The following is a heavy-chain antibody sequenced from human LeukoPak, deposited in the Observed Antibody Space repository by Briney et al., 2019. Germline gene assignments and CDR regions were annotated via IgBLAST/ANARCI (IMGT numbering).Heavy chain of an antibody. CDR3: AREFLGY. CDR1: GFTFNSYS. CDR2: ISSSSNTI. D-gene: IGHD3-16*01. V-gene: IGHV3-48*01. J-gene: IGHJ4*02. Sequence: PGGSLRLSXVASGFTFNSYSMNWVRQAPGKGLEWVSYISSSSNTIYYADSVKGRFTISRDNAKNSLYLQMNSLRAEDTAVYYCAREFLGYWGQGTLVTVSS.